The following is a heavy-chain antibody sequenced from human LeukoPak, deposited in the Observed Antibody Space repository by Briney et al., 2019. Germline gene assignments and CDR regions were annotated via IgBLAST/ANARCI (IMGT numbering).Heavy chain of an antibody. CDR3: ARAVGPFDY. CDR1: GFTFSTYG. Sequence: GRSLRLSCATSGFTFSTYGIHWVRQAPGKGLEWVAAIWPDGSYKYYADSVKGRFTISRDNAKNTVYLQMNTLRDEDTAVYYCARAVGPFDYWGQGTLVTVSS. CDR2: IWPDGSYK. V-gene: IGHV3-33*01. J-gene: IGHJ4*02. D-gene: IGHD3-16*01.